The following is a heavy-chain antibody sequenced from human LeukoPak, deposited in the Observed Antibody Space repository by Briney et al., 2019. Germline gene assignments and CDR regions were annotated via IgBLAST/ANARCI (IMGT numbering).Heavy chain of an antibody. V-gene: IGHV1-69*05. CDR1: GGTFSSYA. J-gene: IGHJ4*02. Sequence: ASVKVSCKASGGTFSSYAISWVRQAPGQGLEWMGRIIPIFGTANYAQKFQGRVTITTYESTSTAYMELSSLRSEDTAVYYCARSHIVVVTGNYYFDYGGQGTLVTVSS. CDR2: IIPIFGTA. D-gene: IGHD2-21*02. CDR3: ARSHIVVVTGNYYFDY.